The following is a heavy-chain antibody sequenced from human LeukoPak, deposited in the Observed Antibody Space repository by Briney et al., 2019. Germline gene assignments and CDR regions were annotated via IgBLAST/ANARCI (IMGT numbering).Heavy chain of an antibody. Sequence: PGRSLRPSCAASGFTFSSYGMHWVRQAPGKGLEGVSVIWYDGTNKYYADSVKGRFTISRDNSKNTLYLQMNSLRAEDTAVYYCARDDDYGDSYWYFDLWGRGTLVTVSS. CDR3: ARDDDYGDSYWYFDL. V-gene: IGHV3-33*01. CDR2: IWYDGTNK. J-gene: IGHJ2*01. D-gene: IGHD4-17*01. CDR1: GFTFSSYG.